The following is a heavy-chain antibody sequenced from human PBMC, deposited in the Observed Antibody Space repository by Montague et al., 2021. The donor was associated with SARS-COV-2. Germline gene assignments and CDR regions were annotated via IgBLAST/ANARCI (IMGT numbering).Heavy chain of an antibody. D-gene: IGHD2-21*01. Sequence: SETLSLTCTVSGDSITNNYYWGCIRQPPGKELEWIGTSCHSGTTYYNTSLKSRVTISVDTSNNQFSLMLTSVTAADTAVYYCARRHIVASNWAFDYWGQGTMVTVSS. V-gene: IGHV4-38-2*02. CDR2: SCHSGTT. J-gene: IGHJ4*02. CDR3: ARRHIVASNWAFDY. CDR1: GDSITNNYY.